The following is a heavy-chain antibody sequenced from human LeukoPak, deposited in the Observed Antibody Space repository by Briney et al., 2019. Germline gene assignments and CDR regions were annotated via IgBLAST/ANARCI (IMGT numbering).Heavy chain of an antibody. D-gene: IGHD1-26*01. J-gene: IGHJ3*02. Sequence: SETLSLTCTVSGGSISSYYWSWIRQPPGKGLEWIGYIYYSGSTNYNPSLKSRVTISVDTSKNQFSLKLSSVTAADTAVYYCARRRNFRYSGSRERKDAFDIWGQGTMVTVSS. CDR1: GGSISSYY. CDR2: IYYSGST. CDR3: ARRRNFRYSGSRERKDAFDI. V-gene: IGHV4-59*12.